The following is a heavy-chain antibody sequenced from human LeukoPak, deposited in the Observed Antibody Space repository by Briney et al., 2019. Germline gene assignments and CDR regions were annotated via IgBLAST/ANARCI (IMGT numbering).Heavy chain of an antibody. D-gene: IGHD1-26*01. CDR3: ARARSGSYFAFDY. J-gene: IGHJ4*02. V-gene: IGHV4-39*07. CDR1: GGSISSSSYY. CDR2: IYYSGST. Sequence: SETLSLTCTVSGGSISSSSYYWGWIHQPPGKGLEWIGSIYYSGSTYYNPSLKSRVTISVDTSKNQFSLKLSSVTAADTAVYYCARARSGSYFAFDYWGQGTLVTVSS.